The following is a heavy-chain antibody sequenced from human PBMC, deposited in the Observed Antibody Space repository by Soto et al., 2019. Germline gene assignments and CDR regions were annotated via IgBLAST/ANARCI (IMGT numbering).Heavy chain of an antibody. CDR3: AREVTTVTTSYTRGFDY. D-gene: IGHD4-17*01. CDR2: IYYSGST. J-gene: IGHJ4*02. Sequence: SETLSLTCTVSGGSISSYYWSWIRQPPGKGLEWIGYIYYSGSTNYNPSLKSRVTISVDTSKNQFSLKLSSVTAADTAVYYCAREVTTVTTSYTRGFDYWGQGTLVTVSS. V-gene: IGHV4-59*01. CDR1: GGSISSYY.